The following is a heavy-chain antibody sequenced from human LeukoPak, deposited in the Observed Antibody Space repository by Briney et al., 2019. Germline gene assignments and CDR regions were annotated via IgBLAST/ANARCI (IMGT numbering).Heavy chain of an antibody. D-gene: IGHD2-2*02. CDR2: IYHSGST. CDR1: GYSISSGYY. CDR3: ASTRYCSSTSCYTGYYYYYYMDV. J-gene: IGHJ6*03. V-gene: IGHV4-38-2*01. Sequence: PSETLSLTCAVSGYSISSGYYWGWIRQPPRKGLEWIGSIYHSGSTYYNPSLKSRVTISVDTSKNQFSLKLSSVTAADTAVYYCASTRYCSSTSCYTGYYYYYYMDVWGKGTTVTVSS.